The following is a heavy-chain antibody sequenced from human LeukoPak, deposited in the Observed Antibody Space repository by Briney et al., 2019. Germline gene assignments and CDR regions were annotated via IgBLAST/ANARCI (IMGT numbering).Heavy chain of an antibody. CDR1: GFTFDDYA. J-gene: IGHJ4*02. D-gene: IGHD1-26*01. V-gene: IGHV3-9*01. CDR3: AKDIVGATD. Sequence: GRSLRLSCAASGFTFDDYAMHWVRQAPGKGLEWVSGISWNSGSIGYADSVKGRFTISRDNAKNSLYLQMNSLRAEDTALYYCAKDIVGATDWGQGTLVTVSS. CDR2: ISWNSGSI.